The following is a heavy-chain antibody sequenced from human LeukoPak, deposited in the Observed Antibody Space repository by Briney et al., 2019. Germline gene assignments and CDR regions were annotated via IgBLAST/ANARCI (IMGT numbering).Heavy chain of an antibody. J-gene: IGHJ6*02. Sequence: ASVKVSCKASGYTFTGYYMHWVRQAPGQGLEWMGWINPNSGGTYYAQKFQGRVTMTRDTSISTAYMELSRLRSDDTAVYYCAREKEGRYYYGMDVWGQGTTVTVSS. V-gene: IGHV1-2*02. CDR1: GYTFTGYY. CDR2: INPNSGGT. CDR3: AREKEGRYYYGMDV.